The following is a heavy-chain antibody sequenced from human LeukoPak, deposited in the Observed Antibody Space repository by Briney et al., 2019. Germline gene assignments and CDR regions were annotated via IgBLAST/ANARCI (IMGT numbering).Heavy chain of an antibody. CDR1: GFNFGSYA. Sequence: GGSLRLSCAASGFNFGSYAMNWVRQAPGKGLEWVSSISSGSSFIYYADSVKGRFTISRDNAKNSLDLQMNSLRAEDTAIYYCARDQGGERWFDPWGQGTLVTVSS. D-gene: IGHD3-16*01. J-gene: IGHJ5*02. CDR2: ISSGSSFI. CDR3: ARDQGGERWFDP. V-gene: IGHV3-21*01.